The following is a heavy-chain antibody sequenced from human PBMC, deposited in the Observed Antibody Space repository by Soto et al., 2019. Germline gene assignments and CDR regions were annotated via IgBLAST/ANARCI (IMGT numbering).Heavy chain of an antibody. CDR3: ARHGMNGSYYDAFDI. Sequence: PSETLSLTCTVSGGSISSSRCHWGWIRQPPGKGLEWIASIKYSGTTFYNPSLKSRVTLSVDTSKNQFALKLSSVTAAETAVYYCARHGMNGSYYDAFDIWGQGTMVTVSS. D-gene: IGHD1-26*01. J-gene: IGHJ3*02. CDR2: IKYSGTT. V-gene: IGHV4-39*01. CDR1: GGSISSSRCH.